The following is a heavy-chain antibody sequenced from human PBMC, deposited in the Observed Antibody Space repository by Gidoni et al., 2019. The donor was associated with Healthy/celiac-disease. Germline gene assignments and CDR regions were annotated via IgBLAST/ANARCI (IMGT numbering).Heavy chain of an antibody. Sequence: QVQLQQWGAGLLKPSETLSLTCAVYGGSFRGYYWSWIRQPPGKGLAWIGDINHSGSTNYNPSLKSRVTISVDTSKNQFSLKLSSVSAADTAVYYCARGGGSRPHIVVLPAHYFFDYWGQGTLVTVSS. CDR3: ARGGGSRPHIVVLPAHYFFDY. V-gene: IGHV4-34*01. D-gene: IGHD2-2*01. J-gene: IGHJ4*02. CDR2: INHSGST. CDR1: GGSFRGYY.